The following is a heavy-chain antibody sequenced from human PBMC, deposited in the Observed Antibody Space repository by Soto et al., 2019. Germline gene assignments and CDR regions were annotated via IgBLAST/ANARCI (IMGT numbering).Heavy chain of an antibody. V-gene: IGHV3-48*03. CDR2: ISSSGSTI. D-gene: IGHD3-22*01. CDR1: GFTFSDYE. Sequence: LRLSCAASGFTFSDYEMNWVRQAPGKGLEWVSYISSSGSTIHYADSVKGRFTISRDNAKNPLFLQMNSLSAGDTAVYYCAREWGYYGTSGYYGAFYYYGLDVWGQGTTVTVSS. CDR3: AREWGYYGTSGYYGAFYYYGLDV. J-gene: IGHJ6*02.